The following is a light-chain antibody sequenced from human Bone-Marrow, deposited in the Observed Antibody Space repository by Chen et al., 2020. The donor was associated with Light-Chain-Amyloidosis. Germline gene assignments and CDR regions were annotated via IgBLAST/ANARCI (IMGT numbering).Light chain of an antibody. CDR2: DVS. CDR3: QSADSSGTYEVI. V-gene: IGLV2-14*03. CDR1: SSDVGSSEF. Sequence: QSAVTQPASVSGSPGQSITISCTGTSSDVGSSEFVSWYQQHPGKAHQLIIFDVSNRPSGVSSRFSGSKSGNTASLFISGLQAEDEADYHCQSADSSGTYEVIFGGGAKLTVL. J-gene: IGLJ2*01.